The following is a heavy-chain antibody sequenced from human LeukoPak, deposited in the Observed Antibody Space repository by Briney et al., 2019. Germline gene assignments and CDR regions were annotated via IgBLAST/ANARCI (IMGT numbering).Heavy chain of an antibody. CDR2: IYYSGST. Sequence: KPSETLSLTCTVSGGSISSSSYYWGWIRQPPGKGLGWIGSIYYSGSTYYKPSLKSRVTISVDTSKNQFSLKLSSVTAADTAVYYCARLPNRSSSCPGADCYYMDVWGKGTTVTVSS. D-gene: IGHD6-13*01. J-gene: IGHJ6*03. V-gene: IGHV4-39*01. CDR1: GGSISSSSYY. CDR3: ARLPNRSSSCPGADCYYMDV.